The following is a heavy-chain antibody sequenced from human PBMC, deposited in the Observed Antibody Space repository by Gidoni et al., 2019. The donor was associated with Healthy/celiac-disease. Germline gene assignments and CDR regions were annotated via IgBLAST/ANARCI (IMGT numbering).Heavy chain of an antibody. CDR1: GFTFSSYA. Sequence: EVQLLESGGGLVQPGGSLRRSCAASGFTFSSYAMSWVRQAPGKGLDWVSAIMGSGGSTYYADSVKVRFTISRDNSKNTLYLQMNSLRAEDTAVYYCATRATYDAFDIWVQGTMVTVSS. D-gene: IGHD1-26*01. J-gene: IGHJ3*02. CDR3: ATRATYDAFDI. V-gene: IGHV3-23*01. CDR2: IMGSGGST.